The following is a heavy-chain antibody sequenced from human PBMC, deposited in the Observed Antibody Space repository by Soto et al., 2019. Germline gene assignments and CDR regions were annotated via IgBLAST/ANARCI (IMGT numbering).Heavy chain of an antibody. CDR3: AKDGSGLTYYFDY. D-gene: IGHD6-19*01. V-gene: IGHV3-30*18. Sequence: PGGGLRLPCSASGFTLSWLGGRRVRPAPGKGLEWVAVISYDGSNKYYADSVKGRFTISRDNSRSTLDLQMNSLRAEDTAVYYCAKDGSGLTYYFDYWGQGALVTVSS. CDR2: ISYDGSNK. J-gene: IGHJ4*02. CDR1: GFTLSWLG.